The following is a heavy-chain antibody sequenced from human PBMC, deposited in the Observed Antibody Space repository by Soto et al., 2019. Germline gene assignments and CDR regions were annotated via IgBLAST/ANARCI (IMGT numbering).Heavy chain of an antibody. J-gene: IGHJ4*02. CDR3: ARDLRGRYFDL. Sequence: ASVKVSCKASGYTFTSYGISWVRQAPGQGLEWMGWISAYNGNTNYAQKFQGRVTITADESTSTAYMELSSLRSEDTAVYYCARDLRGRYFDLWGQGTLVTVSS. D-gene: IGHD3-9*01. CDR1: GYTFTSYG. V-gene: IGHV1-18*01. CDR2: ISAYNGNT.